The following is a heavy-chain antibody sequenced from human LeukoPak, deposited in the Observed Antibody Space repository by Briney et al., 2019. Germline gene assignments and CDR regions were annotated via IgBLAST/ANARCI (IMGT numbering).Heavy chain of an antibody. V-gene: IGHV1-18*01. CDR3: ARTYGDYRFFDH. J-gene: IGHJ4*02. D-gene: IGHD4-17*01. CDR2: ISTYLGNT. Sequence: ASVKVSCKASGYTFTSYGISWVRQAPGQGLEWMGWISTYLGNTNYAQKFQGRVTMTTDTSTTTVHMELRSLRSDDTAVYYCARTYGDYRFFDHWGQGTLVTVSS. CDR1: GYTFTSYG.